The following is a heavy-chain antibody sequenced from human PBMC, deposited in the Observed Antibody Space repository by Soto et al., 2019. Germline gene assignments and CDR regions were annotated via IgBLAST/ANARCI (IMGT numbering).Heavy chain of an antibody. Sequence: GGSLRLSCVASGFTFSSCAMHWVRQAPGKGPEYVSAISSDGSGTYYAASVKGRFSISRDNSKNTLFLHMGSLRPEDTAVYYCTRAPSLTLLLDYWGQGTLVTVSS. J-gene: IGHJ4*02. CDR1: GFTFSSCA. CDR3: TRAPSLTLLLDY. V-gene: IGHV3-64*02. CDR2: ISSDGSGT.